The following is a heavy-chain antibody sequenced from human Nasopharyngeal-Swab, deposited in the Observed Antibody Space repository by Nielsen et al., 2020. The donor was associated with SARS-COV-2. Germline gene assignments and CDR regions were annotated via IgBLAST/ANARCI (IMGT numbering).Heavy chain of an antibody. J-gene: IGHJ4*02. Sequence: SETLSLTCTVSGGSVSSDIYSWSWIRQPPGKGLEWIGYVVYSGRTNYNPSLKSRVTISVDTSKGQFSLKLNSVTAADTAMYFCARTTTTTPFDSWGQGTLVAVSS. CDR2: VVYSGRT. V-gene: IGHV4-61*01. CDR3: ARTTTTTPFDS. CDR1: GGSVSSDIYS. D-gene: IGHD1-1*01.